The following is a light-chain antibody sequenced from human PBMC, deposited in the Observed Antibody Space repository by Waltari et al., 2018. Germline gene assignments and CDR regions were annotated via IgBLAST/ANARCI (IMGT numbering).Light chain of an antibody. Sequence: EIVMTQSPATLSLSPGDRATLSCRASQSVSSNFLSWYQQKPGQAPRLLIYGASTRATGIPARFSGSGSGTDFTLTISSLQPEDFAVYYCQQDYNFHGAFGQGTKVEI. J-gene: IGKJ1*01. CDR1: QSVSSNF. CDR2: GAS. CDR3: QQDYNFHGA. V-gene: IGKV3D-7*01.